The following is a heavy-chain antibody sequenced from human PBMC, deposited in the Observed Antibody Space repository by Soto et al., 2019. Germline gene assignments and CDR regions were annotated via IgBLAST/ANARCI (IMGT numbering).Heavy chain of an antibody. J-gene: IGHJ3*02. Sequence: GASVKVSCKVSGYTLTELSMHWVRQAPGKGLEWMGGFDPEDGETIYAQKFQGRVTMTEDTSTDTAYMELSSLRSEDTAVYYCATVRYFDWLRAFDIWGQGTMVTVSS. D-gene: IGHD3-9*01. CDR2: FDPEDGET. CDR3: ATVRYFDWLRAFDI. V-gene: IGHV1-24*01. CDR1: GYTLTELS.